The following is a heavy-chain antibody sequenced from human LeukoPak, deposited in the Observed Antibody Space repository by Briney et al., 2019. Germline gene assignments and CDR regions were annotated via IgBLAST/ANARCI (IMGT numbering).Heavy chain of an antibody. CDR2: ISGSGGST. J-gene: IGHJ1*01. V-gene: IGHV3-23*01. CDR1: GFTFSSYA. Sequence: GGSLRLSCAASGFTFSSYAMSWVRQAPGKGLEWVSAISGSGGSTYYADSVKGRFTISRDNSKNTLYLQMNSLRAEDTAVYYCAKERAEVPAACERYFQHWGQGTLVTVSS. CDR3: AKERAEVPAACERYFQH. D-gene: IGHD2-2*01.